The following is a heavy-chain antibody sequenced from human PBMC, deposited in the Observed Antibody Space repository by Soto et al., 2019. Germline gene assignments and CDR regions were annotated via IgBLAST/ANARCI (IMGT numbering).Heavy chain of an antibody. J-gene: IGHJ6*02. CDR2: ISAYNGNT. CDR1: GYTFTSYG. CDR3: AREWANNTVIGGVTYRYYHGMDV. Sequence: ASVKVSCKASGYTFTSYGISWVRQAPGQGLEWMGWISAYNGNTNYAQKLQGRVTMTTDTSTSTAYMELSGLRSEDSAVYYCAREWANNTVIGGVTYRYYHGMDVWGQGTTVTVSS. D-gene: IGHD3-16*01. V-gene: IGHV1-18*01.